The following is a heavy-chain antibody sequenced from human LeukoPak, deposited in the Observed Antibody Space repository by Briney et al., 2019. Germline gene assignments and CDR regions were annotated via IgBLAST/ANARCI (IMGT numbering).Heavy chain of an antibody. D-gene: IGHD3-10*01. V-gene: IGHV3-15*01. Sequence: GGSLRLSCAASGFTFSNAWMSWVRQAPGKGLEWVGRIKSKTDGGTTDYAAPAKGRFTISRDDSKNTLYLQMNSLKTEDTAVYYCTTEAAILWFGELLGYFDYWGQGTLVTVSS. CDR3: TTEAAILWFGELLGYFDY. CDR1: GFTFSNAW. J-gene: IGHJ4*02. CDR2: IKSKTDGGTT.